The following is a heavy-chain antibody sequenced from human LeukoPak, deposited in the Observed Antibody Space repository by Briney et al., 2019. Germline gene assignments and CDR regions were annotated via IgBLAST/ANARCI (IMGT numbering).Heavy chain of an antibody. V-gene: IGHV4-59*01. J-gene: IGHJ4*02. CDR3: AGAPPRLGSYYFDY. CDR2: IYYSGST. CDR1: GGSISSYY. D-gene: IGHD7-27*01. Sequence: SETLSLTCTVSGGSISSYYWSWIRQPPGKGLEWIGYIYYSGSTNYNPSLKSRVTISVDTSKNQFSLKLSSVTAADTAVYYRAGAPPRLGSYYFDYWGQGTLVTVSS.